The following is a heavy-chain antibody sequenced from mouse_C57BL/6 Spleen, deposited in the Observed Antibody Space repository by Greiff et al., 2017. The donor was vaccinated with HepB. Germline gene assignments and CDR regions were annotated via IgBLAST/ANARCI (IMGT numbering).Heavy chain of an antibody. CDR3: GMDWEGAWFAY. CDR1: GFNIKDYY. D-gene: IGHD4-1*01. J-gene: IGHJ3*01. CDR2: IDPEDGET. Sequence: EVQLQQSGAELVKPGASVKLSCTASGFNIKDYYMPWVKQRTEQGLEWIGRIDPEDGETKYAPKFQGKATITADTSSNTANLQLSSLKSEDTAGYDWGMDWEGAWFAYWGQGTLVTVSA. V-gene: IGHV14-2*01.